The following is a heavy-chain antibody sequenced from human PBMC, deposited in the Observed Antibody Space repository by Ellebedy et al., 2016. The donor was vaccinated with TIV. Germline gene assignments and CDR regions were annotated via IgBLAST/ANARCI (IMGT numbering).Heavy chain of an antibody. Sequence: GESLKISXADSGFAFSSYAIHWVRQAPGKGLEWVAVISYEGSDKYYADSVRGRFTLSRDNSKNTVYLQMNGLRAEDTAVYFCATDLELAAIRGYFDQWGQGTLVTVSS. D-gene: IGHD5-24*01. CDR1: GFAFSSYA. J-gene: IGHJ4*02. CDR3: ATDLELAAIRGYFDQ. CDR2: ISYEGSDK. V-gene: IGHV3-30-3*01.